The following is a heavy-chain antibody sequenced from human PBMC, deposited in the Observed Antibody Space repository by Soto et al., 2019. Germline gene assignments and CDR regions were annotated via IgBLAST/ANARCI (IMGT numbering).Heavy chain of an antibody. CDR3: ARGMDTAMVRAYYYYGMDV. D-gene: IGHD5-18*01. CDR1: GYTFTSYG. Sequence: ASVKVSCKASGYTFTSYGISWVRQAPGQGLEWMGWISAYNGNTNYAQKLQGRVTMTTDTSTSTAYMELRSLRSDDTAVYYCARGMDTAMVRAYYYYGMDVWGQGTTVTVS. CDR2: ISAYNGNT. V-gene: IGHV1-18*01. J-gene: IGHJ6*02.